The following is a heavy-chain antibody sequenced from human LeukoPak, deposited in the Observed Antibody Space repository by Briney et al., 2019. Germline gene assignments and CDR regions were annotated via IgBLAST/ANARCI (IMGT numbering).Heavy chain of an antibody. Sequence: ASVKLSCKASGYTFTSYDIHWVRQATGQGLEWMGWMNPNSGNTGYAQKFQGRVTMTRNTSINTAYMELSSLRSEDTAVYYCARGLGLGNWEAAWFDPWGQGTLVTVSS. J-gene: IGHJ5*02. CDR3: ARGLGLGNWEAAWFDP. CDR2: MNPNSGNT. V-gene: IGHV1-8*01. D-gene: IGHD7-27*01. CDR1: GYTFTSYD.